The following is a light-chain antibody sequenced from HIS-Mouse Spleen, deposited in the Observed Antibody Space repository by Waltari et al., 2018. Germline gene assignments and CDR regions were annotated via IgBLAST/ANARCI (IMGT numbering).Light chain of an antibody. V-gene: IGLV2-14*03. CDR2: DVS. J-gene: IGLJ2*01. Sequence: QSALTQPASVSGSPGQSITISCTGTSSDVGGYNYVSWYQQHPGKAPKLMIYDVSNRPSGVSNRFSGSKSGNTASLTISGLQAEDEADYYCSSYTSSSTEVFGGGT. CDR3: SSYTSSSTEV. CDR1: SSDVGGYNY.